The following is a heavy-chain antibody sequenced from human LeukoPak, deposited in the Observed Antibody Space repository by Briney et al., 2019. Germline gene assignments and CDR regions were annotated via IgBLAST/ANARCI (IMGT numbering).Heavy chain of an antibody. D-gene: IGHD3-10*01. CDR2: ISGSGGST. Sequence: GGSLRLSCAASGFTFSSYAMSWVRQAPGKGLEWVSAISGSGGSTYYADSVKGRFTTSRDNSKNTLYLQMNSLRAEDTAVYYCASTPPRYYGSGAPNDAFDIWGQGTMVTVSS. CDR3: ASTPPRYYGSGAPNDAFDI. J-gene: IGHJ3*02. CDR1: GFTFSSYA. V-gene: IGHV3-23*01.